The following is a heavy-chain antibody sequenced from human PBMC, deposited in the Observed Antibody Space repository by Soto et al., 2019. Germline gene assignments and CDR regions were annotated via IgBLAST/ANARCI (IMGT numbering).Heavy chain of an antibody. J-gene: IGHJ3*02. Sequence: GGSLRVSCAAAGFTFSGYGGSWVRPAPGKGLEWVSSINGSGGSTYYADSVKGRFTISRDNAKNTLYLQMNSLRAEDTAVYYCASCDFWSGDAFDIWGQGTMVTVS. CDR1: GFTFSGYG. D-gene: IGHD3-3*01. CDR2: INGSGGST. V-gene: IGHV3-23*01. CDR3: ASCDFWSGDAFDI.